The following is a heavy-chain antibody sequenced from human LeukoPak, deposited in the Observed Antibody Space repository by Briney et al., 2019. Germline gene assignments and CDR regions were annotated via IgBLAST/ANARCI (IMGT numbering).Heavy chain of an antibody. CDR1: GYTLTELS. CDR3: ATPGYSDGVVYFDY. Sequence: ASVTVSCKVSGYTLTELSMHRVRQAPGKGLEWIGGFDPEDGETIYAQKFQGRVTMTEDTSTDTAYMELSSLRSEDTAVYYCATPGYSDGVVYFDYWGQGTLVTVSS. CDR2: FDPEDGET. J-gene: IGHJ4*02. V-gene: IGHV1-24*01. D-gene: IGHD3-3*01.